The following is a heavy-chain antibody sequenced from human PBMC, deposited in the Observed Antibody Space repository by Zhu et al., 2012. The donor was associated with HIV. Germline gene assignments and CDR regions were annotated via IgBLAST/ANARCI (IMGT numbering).Heavy chain of an antibody. V-gene: IGHV4-38-2*01. CDR1: DFSINNGYY. Sequence: QVQLQESGPGLVKPSETLSVTCAVSDFSINNGYYWGWIRQSPGKGLEWIGNIYLSGSTYYNPSLKSRVTISVDTSNNKFSLNLSSVTAADTAVYYCARHATLYSGNFYYYMDVWAKGPRSPSP. J-gene: IGHJ6*03. CDR3: ARHATLYSGNFYYYMDV. D-gene: IGHD1-26*01. CDR2: IYLSGST.